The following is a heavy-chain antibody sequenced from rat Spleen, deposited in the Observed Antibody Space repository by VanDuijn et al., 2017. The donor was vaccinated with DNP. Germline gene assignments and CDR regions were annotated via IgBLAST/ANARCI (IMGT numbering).Heavy chain of an antibody. V-gene: IGHV5-20*01. CDR3: AIYYYSGDNWFGY. CDR1: GFTFSDYY. CDR2: ITYDGGYT. J-gene: IGHJ3*01. Sequence: EVQLVESGGDLVQPGRSLKLSCAASGFTFSDYYMAWVRQAPTKGLELVAYITYDGGYTYYGDPVKGRFTISGNNAKNTLYLQMNSLRAEDTATYYCAIYYYSGDNWFGYWGQGTLVTVSS. D-gene: IGHD1-1*01.